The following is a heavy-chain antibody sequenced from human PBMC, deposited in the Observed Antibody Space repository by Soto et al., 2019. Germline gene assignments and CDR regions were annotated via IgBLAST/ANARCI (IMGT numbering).Heavy chain of an antibody. CDR2: ISSTTNYI. Sequence: GGSLRLSCAASGFTFTRYSMNWVRQAPGKGLGWVSSISSTTNYIYYGDSMKGRFTISRDNAKNSLYLEMNSQRAEDTAVYYCARESEDLTSNFDYWGQGTLVTVSS. J-gene: IGHJ4*02. CDR1: GFTFTRYS. CDR3: ARESEDLTSNFDY. V-gene: IGHV3-21*06.